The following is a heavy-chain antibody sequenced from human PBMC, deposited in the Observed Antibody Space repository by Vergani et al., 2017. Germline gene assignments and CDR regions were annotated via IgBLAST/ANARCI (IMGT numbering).Heavy chain of an antibody. CDR1: GGSISSGSYY. Sequence: QVQLQESGPGLVKPSQTLSLTCTVSGGSISSGSYYWSWIRQPAGKGLEWIGRIYTSGSTNYNPSLKSRVTISVDTSKNQFSLKLSSVTAADSAVYYCAREWGDDLWSAPHDPWGQGTLVTVSS. CDR2: IYTSGST. CDR3: AREWGDDLWSAPHDP. D-gene: IGHD3-3*01. J-gene: IGHJ5*02. V-gene: IGHV4-61*02.